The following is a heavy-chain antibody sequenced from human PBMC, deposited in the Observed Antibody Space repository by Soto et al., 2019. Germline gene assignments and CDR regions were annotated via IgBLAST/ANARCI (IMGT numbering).Heavy chain of an antibody. CDR3: ARQPSIVVVVAATRFDWFDP. Sequence: SETLSLTCTVSGGSISSSSYYWGWIRQPPGKGLEWIGSIYYSGSTYYNPSLKSRVTISVDTSKNQFSLKLSSVTAADTAVYYCARQPSIVVVVAATRFDWFDPWGQGTLVTVSS. D-gene: IGHD2-15*01. V-gene: IGHV4-39*01. CDR1: GGSISSSSYY. J-gene: IGHJ5*02. CDR2: IYYSGST.